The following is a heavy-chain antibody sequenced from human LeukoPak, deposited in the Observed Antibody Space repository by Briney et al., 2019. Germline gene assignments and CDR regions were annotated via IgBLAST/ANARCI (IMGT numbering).Heavy chain of an antibody. Sequence: PSGTLSLTCAVSGGSISSSNWWSWVRQPPGKGLEWIGEIYHSGSTNYSPSLKSRVTISVDKSKNQFSLKLSSVTAADTAVYYCARVGGHDYGDSNWFDPWGQGTLVTVSS. CDR3: ARVGGHDYGDSNWFDP. V-gene: IGHV4-4*02. CDR1: GGSISSSNW. D-gene: IGHD4-17*01. J-gene: IGHJ5*02. CDR2: IYHSGST.